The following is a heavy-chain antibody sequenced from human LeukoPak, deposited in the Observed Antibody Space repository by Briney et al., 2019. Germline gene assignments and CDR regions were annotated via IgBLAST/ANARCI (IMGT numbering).Heavy chain of an antibody. CDR2: IYTSGST. D-gene: IGHD4-17*01. V-gene: IGHV4-4*07. CDR3: ARAPDYYGDYYTDNYYFDY. Sequence: SETLSLTCTVSGGSISSYYWSWIRQPAGKGLEWIGRIYTSGSTNYNPSLKSRVTMSVDTSKNQFSLQLNSVTPEDTAVYYCARAPDYYGDYYTDNYYFDYWGQGTLVTVSS. J-gene: IGHJ4*02. CDR1: GGSISSYY.